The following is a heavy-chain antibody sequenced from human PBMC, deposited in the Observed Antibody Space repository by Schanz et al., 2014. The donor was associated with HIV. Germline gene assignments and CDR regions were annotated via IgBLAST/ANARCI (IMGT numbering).Heavy chain of an antibody. CDR1: GLPFSTSA. V-gene: IGHV3-23*01. CDR2: IRAAGDT. Sequence: DVQILESGGGLVQPGGSRRLSCAVSGLPFSTSAMSWVRQAPGKGLEWVSDIRAAGDTYYGDSVKGRFTISRDNSRKTLYLQMNSLRAEDTAVYYCVRGDTVFEYWGQGTLVTVS. D-gene: IGHD5-18*01. J-gene: IGHJ4*02. CDR3: VRGDTVFEY.